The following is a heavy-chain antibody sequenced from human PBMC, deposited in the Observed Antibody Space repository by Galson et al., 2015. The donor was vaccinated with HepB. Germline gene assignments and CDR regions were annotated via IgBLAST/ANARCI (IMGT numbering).Heavy chain of an antibody. CDR1: GYTFTSYY. J-gene: IGHJ6*02. Sequence: SVKVSCKASGYTFTSYYMHWVRQAPGQGLEWMGIINPSGGSTSYAQKFQGRVTMTRDTSTSTVYMELSSLRSEDTAVYYCAREQLEWAYYYYGMDVWGQGTTVTVSS. D-gene: IGHD1-1*01. CDR2: INPSGGST. CDR3: AREQLEWAYYYYGMDV. V-gene: IGHV1-46*01.